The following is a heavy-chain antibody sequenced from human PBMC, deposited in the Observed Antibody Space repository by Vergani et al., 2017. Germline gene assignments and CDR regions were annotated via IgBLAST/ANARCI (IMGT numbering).Heavy chain of an antibody. D-gene: IGHD3-22*01. Sequence: QVQLQQWGAGLLTPSETLSLTCAVYGGSFSGYYWSWIRQPPGTGLEWIGEINHSGRTNYNPSLKSRVTISVDTSKYQFSLKLSSVTAADTAVYYCARGGGLVVPAPFDYWGQGTLVTVSS. CDR2: INHSGRT. J-gene: IGHJ4*02. V-gene: IGHV4-34*01. CDR3: ARGGGLVVPAPFDY. CDR1: GGSFSGYY.